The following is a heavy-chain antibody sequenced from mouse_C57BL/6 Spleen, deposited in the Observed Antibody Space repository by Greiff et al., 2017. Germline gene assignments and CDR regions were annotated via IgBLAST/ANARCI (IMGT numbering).Heavy chain of an antibody. CDR2: INPSNGGT. CDR1: GYTFTSYW. V-gene: IGHV1-53*01. CDR3: ARGGLRRNYAMDY. Sequence: QVQLQQPGTELVKPGASVKLSCKASGYTFTSYWMHWVKQRPGQGLEWIGNINPSNGGTNSNEKFKSKATLTVDKSSSTASMQLSSLTSEDSAVYYCARGGLRRNYAMDYWGQGTSVTVSS. D-gene: IGHD2-4*01. J-gene: IGHJ4*01.